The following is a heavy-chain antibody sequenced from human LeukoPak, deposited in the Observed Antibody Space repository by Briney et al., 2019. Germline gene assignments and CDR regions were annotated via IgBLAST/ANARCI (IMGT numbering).Heavy chain of an antibody. Sequence: GGSLRLSCAASGFTFRDSYLSWVRQAPGKGLEWVSSISSGDSTIYYADSVKGRFTISRDNARSSLFLLMNSLRAEDTAVYYCVRDMNFSSGRYPHAFDYWGQGALVTVSS. V-gene: IGHV3-11*01. CDR1: GFTFRDSY. J-gene: IGHJ4*02. D-gene: IGHD6-19*01. CDR2: ISSGDSTI. CDR3: VRDMNFSSGRYPHAFDY.